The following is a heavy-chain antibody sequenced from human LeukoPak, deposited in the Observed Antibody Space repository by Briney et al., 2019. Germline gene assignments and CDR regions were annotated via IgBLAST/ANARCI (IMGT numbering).Heavy chain of an antibody. V-gene: IGHV3-9*01. CDR2: ISWNSGSI. D-gene: IGHD6-19*01. Sequence: PGGSLRLSCAASGFTFDDYAMHWVRQAPGKGLEWVSGISWNSGSIGYADSVKGRFTISRDNAKNSLYLQMNSLRAEDTALYYCAKDRSGWAGGIGYWGQGTLVTVSS. J-gene: IGHJ4*02. CDR3: AKDRSGWAGGIGY. CDR1: GFTFDDYA.